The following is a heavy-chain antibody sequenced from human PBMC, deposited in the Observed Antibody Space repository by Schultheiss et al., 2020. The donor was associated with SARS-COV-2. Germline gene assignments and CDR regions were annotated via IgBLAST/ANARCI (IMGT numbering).Heavy chain of an antibody. CDR3: ARIVTNPKGRGFDY. CDR1: GDFFSTYY. Sequence: SETLSLTCAVSGDFFSTYYWSWVRQPPGKGLEWIGYVRLSGSTDYNPSLRSRVTISVDTSKNQFSLKLSSVTAADTAVYYCARIVTNPKGRGFDYWGQGTLVTVSS. J-gene: IGHJ4*02. V-gene: IGHV4-59*01. CDR2: VRLSGST. D-gene: IGHD2-15*01.